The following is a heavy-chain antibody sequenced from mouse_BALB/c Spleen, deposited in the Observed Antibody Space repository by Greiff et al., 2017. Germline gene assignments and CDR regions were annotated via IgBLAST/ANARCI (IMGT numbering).Heavy chain of an antibody. CDR2: IWGDGST. J-gene: IGHJ3*01. CDR1: GFSLTGYG. V-gene: IGHV2-6-7*01. CDR3: AREGDYRSSWFAY. Sequence: QVQLQQSGPGLVAPSQSLSITCTVSGFSLTGYGVNWVRQPPGKGLEWLGMIWGDGSTDYNSALKSRLSISKDNSKSQVFLKMNSLQTDDTARYYCAREGDYRSSWFAYWGQGTLVTVSA. D-gene: IGHD2-14*01.